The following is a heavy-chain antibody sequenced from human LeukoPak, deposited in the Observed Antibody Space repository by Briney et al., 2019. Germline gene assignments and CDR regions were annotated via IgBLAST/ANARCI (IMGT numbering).Heavy chain of an antibody. D-gene: IGHD3-22*01. CDR3: ARGSERASRMIVVVTTFDP. J-gene: IGHJ5*02. CDR2: INPNSGDT. V-gene: IGHV1-2*02. Sequence: ASVKVSCKASGYTFTGYYMHWVRQAPGQGLEWMGWINPNSGDTNYAQKFQGRVTMTRDTSISTAYMELSRLGSDDTAVYYCARGSERASRMIVVVTTFDPWGQGTLVTVSS. CDR1: GYTFTGYY.